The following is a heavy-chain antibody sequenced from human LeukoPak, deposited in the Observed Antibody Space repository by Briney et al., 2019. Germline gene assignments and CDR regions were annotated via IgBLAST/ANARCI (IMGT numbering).Heavy chain of an antibody. CDR1: GGSISSFY. D-gene: IGHD3-10*01. Sequence: KSSETLSLTCTVSGGSISSFYWSWIRQPPGKGLEWIGYIFYTGSTNYNPSLKSRVTISVDTSKNQFSLKLISVTAADTAVYYCARHTLYGSGSYYVYYFDYWGQGTLVTVSS. CDR3: ARHTLYGSGSYYVYYFDY. CDR2: IFYTGST. J-gene: IGHJ4*02. V-gene: IGHV4-59*01.